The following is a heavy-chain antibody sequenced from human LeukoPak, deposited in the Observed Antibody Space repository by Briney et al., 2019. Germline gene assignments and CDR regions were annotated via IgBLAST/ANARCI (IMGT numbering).Heavy chain of an antibody. CDR1: GYTFTSHY. J-gene: IGHJ4*02. Sequence: ASVKVSCKASGYTFTSHYMHWVRQAPGQGLEWMGIINPSGGSTSYAQKFQGRVTMTRDTSTSTVYMELSSLRSEDTAVYYCAREAGRSSWSGHTQYFDYWGQGTLVTVSS. V-gene: IGHV1-46*01. CDR3: AREAGRSSWSGHTQYFDY. CDR2: INPSGGST. D-gene: IGHD6-13*01.